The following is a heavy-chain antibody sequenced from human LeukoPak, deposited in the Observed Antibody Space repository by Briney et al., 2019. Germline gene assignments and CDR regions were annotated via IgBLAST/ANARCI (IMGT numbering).Heavy chain of an antibody. CDR2: INPNSGGT. CDR1: GYTFTGYY. Sequence: ASVKVSCKASGYTFTGYYMHWVRQAPGQGLEWMGRINPNSGGTNYAQKFQGRVTMTRDTSISTAYMELSRLRSDDTAVYYCARGTLGSGYYVLLDYWGQGTLVTVSS. V-gene: IGHV1-2*06. J-gene: IGHJ4*02. CDR3: ARGTLGSGYYVLLDY. D-gene: IGHD3-22*01.